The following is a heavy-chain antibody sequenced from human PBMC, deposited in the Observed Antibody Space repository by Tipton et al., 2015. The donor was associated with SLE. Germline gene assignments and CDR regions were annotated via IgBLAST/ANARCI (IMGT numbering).Heavy chain of an antibody. Sequence: TLSLTCTVSGGSISFDYRSWIRQSAGRGLEWIGRIYSSGDRDYNPSLRSRVTMSIDASQNRVSLRLKSVSAADTAVYYCARGSDGEYVRYFDVWGPGTLVTVSS. V-gene: IGHV4-4*07. J-gene: IGHJ2*01. CDR3: ARGSDGEYVRYFDV. D-gene: IGHD4-17*01. CDR2: IYSSGDR. CDR1: GGSISFDY.